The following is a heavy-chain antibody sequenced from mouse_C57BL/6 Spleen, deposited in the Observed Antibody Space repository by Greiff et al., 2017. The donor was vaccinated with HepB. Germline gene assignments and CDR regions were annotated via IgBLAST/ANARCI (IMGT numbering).Heavy chain of an antibody. CDR1: GYSITSGYY. Sequence: EVKLMESGPGLVKPSQSLSLTCSVTGYSITSGYYWNWIRQFPGTKLEWMGYISYDGSNNYNPSLKNRISITRDTSKNQFFLKLNSVTTEDTATYDCARLEGYYVNFDYWGQGTTLTVSS. D-gene: IGHD2-3*01. CDR2: ISYDGSN. J-gene: IGHJ2*01. CDR3: ARLEGYYVNFDY. V-gene: IGHV3-6*01.